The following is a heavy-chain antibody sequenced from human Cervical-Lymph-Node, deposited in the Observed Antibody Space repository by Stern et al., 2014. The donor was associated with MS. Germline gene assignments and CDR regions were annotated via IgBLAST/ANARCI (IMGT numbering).Heavy chain of an antibody. CDR1: GFTFGVYA. CDR2: ISWYIGSI. CDR3: AKDISPTLWFGEFGDYYYGMDV. D-gene: IGHD3-10*01. V-gene: IGHV3-9*01. J-gene: IGHJ6*02. Sequence: QLVQSGGGLVQPGRSLRLSCAVSGFTFGVYAMPWVRQAPGKGLEWVSGISWYIGSIGYADAVKGRFTISRDNAKNSLYLQMNSLRAEDTALYYCAKDISPTLWFGEFGDYYYGMDVWGQGTTVTVSS.